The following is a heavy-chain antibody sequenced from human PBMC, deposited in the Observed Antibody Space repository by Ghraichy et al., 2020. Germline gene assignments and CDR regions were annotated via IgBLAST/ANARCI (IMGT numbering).Heavy chain of an antibody. CDR2: ISYDGSNK. V-gene: IGHV3-30*04. Sequence: GGSLRLSCAASGFTFSSYSMHWVRQAPGKGLDWVTLISYDGSNKYYADSVKGRFTISRDNSKNTLYLQMNSLRAEDTAVYYCARQQGGYSYGPHDYWGQGTLVTVSS. D-gene: IGHD5-18*01. J-gene: IGHJ4*02. CDR3: ARQQGGYSYGPHDY. CDR1: GFTFSSYS.